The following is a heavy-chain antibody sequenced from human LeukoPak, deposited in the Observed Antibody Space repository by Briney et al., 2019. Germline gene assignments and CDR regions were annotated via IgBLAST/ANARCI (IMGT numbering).Heavy chain of an antibody. D-gene: IGHD6-13*01. Sequence: ASVKVSCKASGYTFTSYYMHWVRQAPGQGPEWMGIINPSGGSTSYAQKFQGRVTMTRDTSTSTVYMGLRSLRSDDTAVYYCARARKAPGIAADWGQGTLVTVSS. J-gene: IGHJ1*01. CDR3: ARARKAPGIAAD. CDR1: GYTFTSYY. V-gene: IGHV1-46*01. CDR2: INPSGGST.